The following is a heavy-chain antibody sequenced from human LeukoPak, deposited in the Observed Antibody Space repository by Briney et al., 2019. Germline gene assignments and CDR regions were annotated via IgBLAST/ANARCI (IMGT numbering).Heavy chain of an antibody. D-gene: IGHD3-22*01. CDR3: VKSLDRHYYDIHGPLSH. J-gene: IGHJ4*02. V-gene: IGHV3-30*18. Sequence: GGSLRLSCAASGFTFSDYGMYWVRQAPGKGLEWVAAISYEGSNKYYGDSVKGRITISRDNARNTVDLQMNSLRAEDTAVYYCVKSLDRHYYDIHGPLSHWGQGTLVTASS. CDR1: GFTFSDYG. CDR2: ISYEGSNK.